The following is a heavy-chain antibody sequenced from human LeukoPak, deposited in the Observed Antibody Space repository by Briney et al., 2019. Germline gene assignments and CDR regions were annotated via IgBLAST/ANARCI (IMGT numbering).Heavy chain of an antibody. V-gene: IGHV3-23*01. CDR1: GFTFSSYA. CDR2: ISGSGGST. Sequence: GGSLRLSCAASGFTFSSYAMSWVRQAPGKGLERVSAISGSGGSTHYADSVKGRFTISRDNSKNTLYLQMNSLRAEDTAVYYCANIADLSFNVDTAMVSDYWGQGTLVTVSS. D-gene: IGHD5-18*01. J-gene: IGHJ4*02. CDR3: ANIADLSFNVDTAMVSDY.